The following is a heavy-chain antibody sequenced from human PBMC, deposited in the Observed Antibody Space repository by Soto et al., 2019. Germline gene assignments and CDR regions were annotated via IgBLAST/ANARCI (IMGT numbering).Heavy chain of an antibody. J-gene: IGHJ4*02. CDR2: IYYSGST. V-gene: IGHV4-31*03. D-gene: IGHD1-26*01. CDR1: GGSISSGGYY. Sequence: QVQLQQSGPGLVKPSQTLSLTCTVSGGSISSGGYYWSWIRQLPGTGLEWIGHIYYSGSTYYNPSLKSRIDISVDMSKNQFSLRLSSVTAADTAVYYCASFPGGSFYFDYWGQGTPVTVSS. CDR3: ASFPGGSFYFDY.